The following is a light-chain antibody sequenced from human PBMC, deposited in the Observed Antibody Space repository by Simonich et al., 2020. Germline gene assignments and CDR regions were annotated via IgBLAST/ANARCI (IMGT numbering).Light chain of an antibody. CDR3: SAWDSSLSAWV. V-gene: IGLV10-54*01. CDR2: RNN. CDR1: SNNVGNQG. J-gene: IGLJ3*02. Sequence: QAGLTQPPSVSKGLRQTATLTCTGNSNNVGNQGAAWLQQHQGHPPKLLSYRNNSRPEGISERVSASRSGNTASLTITGLQPEDEADDYCSAWDSSLSAWVFGGGTKLTVL.